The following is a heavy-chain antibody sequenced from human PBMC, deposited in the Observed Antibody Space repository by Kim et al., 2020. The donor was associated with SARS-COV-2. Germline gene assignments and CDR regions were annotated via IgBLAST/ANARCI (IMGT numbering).Heavy chain of an antibody. CDR3: ATLGGKNYYYGMDV. D-gene: IGHD3-16*01. Sequence: ADSGKGRFTISRDNAKNSLYLQMNSLRAEDTALYYCATLGGKNYYYGMDVWGQGTTVTVSS. J-gene: IGHJ6*02. V-gene: IGHV3-9*01.